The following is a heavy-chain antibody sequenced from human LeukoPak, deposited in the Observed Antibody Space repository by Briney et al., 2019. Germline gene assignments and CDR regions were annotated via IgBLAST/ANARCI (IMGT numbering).Heavy chain of an antibody. V-gene: IGHV4-34*01. Sequence: PSETLSLTCAVYGGSFSGYYWSWIRQPPGKGLEWIGEINHSGSTNYNPSLKSRVTISVDTSKNQFSLKLTSVTAADTAVYYCARRSSTTPDAFDIWGQGTMVTVPS. CDR3: ARRSSTTPDAFDI. CDR1: GGSFSGYY. D-gene: IGHD6-6*01. J-gene: IGHJ3*02. CDR2: INHSGST.